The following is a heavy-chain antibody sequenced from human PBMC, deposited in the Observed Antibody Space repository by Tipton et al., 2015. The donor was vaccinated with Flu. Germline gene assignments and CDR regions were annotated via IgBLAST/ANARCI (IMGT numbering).Heavy chain of an antibody. Sequence: TLSLTCAVSGDSISSDFYWAWIRQFPGKGLEWIGCVYYSGPTRYNSSLKSRVTISVDTSKNQFSLKLTSLTAADTAVYYCARDKRGGTARPHFDYWGQGILVTVSS. CDR3: ARDKRGGTARPHFDY. J-gene: IGHJ4*02. CDR1: GDSISSDFY. V-gene: IGHV4-59*01. CDR2: VYYSGPT. D-gene: IGHD6-6*01.